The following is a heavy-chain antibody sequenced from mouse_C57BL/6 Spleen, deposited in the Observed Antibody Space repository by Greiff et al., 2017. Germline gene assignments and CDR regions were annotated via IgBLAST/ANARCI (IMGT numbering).Heavy chain of an antibody. J-gene: IGHJ1*03. D-gene: IGHD1-1*01. CDR1: GYAFTNYL. CDR3: AGSSYPWYFDV. Sequence: QVQLQQSGAELVRPGTSVKVSCKASGYAFTNYLIEWVKQRPGQGLEWIGVINPGSGGTNYNEKFKGKATLTADKSSSTAYMQLSSLTSEDSAVXFCAGSSYPWYFDVWGTGTTVTVSS. CDR2: INPGSGGT. V-gene: IGHV1-54*01.